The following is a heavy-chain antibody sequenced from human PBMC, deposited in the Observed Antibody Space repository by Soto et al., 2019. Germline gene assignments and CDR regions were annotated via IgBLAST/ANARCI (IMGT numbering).Heavy chain of an antibody. J-gene: IGHJ4*02. Sequence: ETLSLTCIVSGESISSSSYYWGWIRQRPGKGLEWIGSIYYSGRTYYNPSFKSRVTISIDTSKNQFSLKLSSVTATDTAVYYCARQRTTVVTQAYFDHWGQGALVTVSS. V-gene: IGHV4-39*01. CDR3: ARQRTTVVTQAYFDH. CDR1: GESISSSSYY. CDR2: IYYSGRT. D-gene: IGHD2-21*02.